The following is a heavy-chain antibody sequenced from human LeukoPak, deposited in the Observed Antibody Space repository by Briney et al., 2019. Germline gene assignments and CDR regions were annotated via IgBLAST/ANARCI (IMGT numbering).Heavy chain of an antibody. J-gene: IGHJ4*02. CDR1: GFTFSSYG. CDR2: ISSDGNNK. CDR3: ARDGTSFVDSSGYRSYFDY. V-gene: IGHV3-30*03. Sequence: GGSLRLSCAASGFTFSSYGMHWVRQAPGKGLEWVAVISSDGNNKYYADSVKGRFTISRDNSKNTLYLQMNSLRAEDTAVYYCARDGTSFVDSSGYRSYFDYWGQGTLVTVSS. D-gene: IGHD3-22*01.